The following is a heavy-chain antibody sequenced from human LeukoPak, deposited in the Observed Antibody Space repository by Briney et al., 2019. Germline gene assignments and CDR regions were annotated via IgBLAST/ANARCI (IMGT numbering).Heavy chain of an antibody. CDR2: INHSGST. CDR1: GGSFSGYY. V-gene: IGHV4-34*01. D-gene: IGHD2-15*01. Sequence: SETLSLTCAVYGGSFSGYYWSWIRQPPGKGLKWIGEINHSGSTNYNPSLKSRVTISVDTSKNQFSLKLSSVTAADTAVYYCARVPATATKGRFYYMDVWGKGTTVTVSS. CDR3: ARVPATATKGRFYYMDV. J-gene: IGHJ6*03.